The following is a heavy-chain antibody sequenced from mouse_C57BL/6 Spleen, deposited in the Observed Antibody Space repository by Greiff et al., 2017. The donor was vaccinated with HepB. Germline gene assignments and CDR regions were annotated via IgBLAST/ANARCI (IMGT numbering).Heavy chain of an antibody. CDR3: ARGAGVYAMDY. J-gene: IGHJ4*01. D-gene: IGHD3-3*01. Sequence: QVQLKQSGAELVRPGSSVKLSCKASGYTFTSYWMHWVKQRPIQGLEWIGNIDPSDSETHYNQKFKDKATLTVDKSSSTAYMQLSSLTSEDSAVYYCARGAGVYAMDYWGQGTSVTVSS. V-gene: IGHV1-52*01. CDR2: IDPSDSET. CDR1: GYTFTSYW.